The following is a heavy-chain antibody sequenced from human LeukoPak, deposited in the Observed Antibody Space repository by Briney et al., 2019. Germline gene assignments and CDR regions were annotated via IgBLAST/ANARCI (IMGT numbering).Heavy chain of an antibody. CDR1: GFTFSSYS. J-gene: IGHJ6*03. Sequence: GGSLRLSCAASGFTFSSYSMNWVRQAPGKGLEWVSYISSSSSTIYYADSVKGRFTISRDNAKNSLYLQMNSLRDEDTAVYYCARGYCSSTNLYYYYMDVWGKGTTVTVSS. CDR3: ARGYCSSTNLYYYYMDV. CDR2: ISSSSSTI. V-gene: IGHV3-48*02. D-gene: IGHD2-2*01.